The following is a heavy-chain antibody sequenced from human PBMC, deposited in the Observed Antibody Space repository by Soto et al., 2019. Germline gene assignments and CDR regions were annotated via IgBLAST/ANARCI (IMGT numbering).Heavy chain of an antibody. D-gene: IGHD3-9*01. CDR1: GGSISSYY. CDR3: ARQNYDILTGYFNWFDP. Sequence: SETLSLTCTVSGGSISSYYWSWIRQPPGKGLEWIGYIYYSGSTNYNPSLKSRVTISVDTSKNQFSLKLGSVTAADTAVYYCARQNYDILTGYFNWFDPWGQGTLVTVSS. V-gene: IGHV4-59*08. J-gene: IGHJ5*02. CDR2: IYYSGST.